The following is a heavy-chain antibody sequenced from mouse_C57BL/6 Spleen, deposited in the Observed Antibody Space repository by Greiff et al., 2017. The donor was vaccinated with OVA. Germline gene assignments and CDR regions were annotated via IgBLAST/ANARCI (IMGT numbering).Heavy chain of an antibody. CDR2: INPNNGGT. J-gene: IGHJ1*03. D-gene: IGHD1-1*01. CDR3: ARYLYYYGSSYRWYFDV. CDR1: GYTFTDYN. V-gene: IGHV1-18*01. Sequence: EVKLQESGPELVKPGASVKIPCKASGYTFTDYNMDWVKQSHGKSLEWIGDINPNNGGTIYNQKFKGKATLTVDKSSSTAYMELRSLTSEDTAVYYCARYLYYYGSSYRWYFDVWGTGTTVTVSS.